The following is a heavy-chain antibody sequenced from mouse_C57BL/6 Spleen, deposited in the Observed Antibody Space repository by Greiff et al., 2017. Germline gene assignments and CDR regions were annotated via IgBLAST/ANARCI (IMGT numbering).Heavy chain of an antibody. D-gene: IGHD2-3*01. J-gene: IGHJ4*01. CDR1: GYTFTSYD. V-gene: IGHV1-85*01. Sequence: QVQLQQSGPELVKPGASVKLSCKASGYTFTSYDINWVKQRPGQGLEWIGWIYPRDGSTKYNAKFKGKATLTVDTSSSTAYMERHSLTSEDSAVYFCARQDGPYAIDYWGQGTSVTVSS. CDR2: IYPRDGST. CDR3: ARQDGPYAIDY.